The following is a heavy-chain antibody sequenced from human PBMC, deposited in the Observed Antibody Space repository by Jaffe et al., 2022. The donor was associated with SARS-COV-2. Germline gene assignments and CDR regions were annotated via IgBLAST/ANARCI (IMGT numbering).Heavy chain of an antibody. CDR1: GFTFSSYG. D-gene: IGHD6-19*01. V-gene: IGHV3-33*01. Sequence: QVQLVESGGGVVQPGRSLRLSCAASGFTFSSYGMHWVRQAPGKGLEWVAVIWYDGSNKYYADSVKGRFTISRDNSKNTLYLQMNSLRAEDTAVYYCARDTGRYSSGWPPDYWGQGTLVTVSS. CDR2: IWYDGSNK. CDR3: ARDTGRYSSGWPPDY. J-gene: IGHJ4*02.